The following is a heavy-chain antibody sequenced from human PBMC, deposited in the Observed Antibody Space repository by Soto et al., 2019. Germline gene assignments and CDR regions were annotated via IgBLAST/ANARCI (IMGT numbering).Heavy chain of an antibody. CDR1: GFSFNNYA. CDR3: AKSAHPAVVTLYYFDS. CDR2: ISDDGSKK. D-gene: IGHD2-21*02. J-gene: IGHJ4*02. Sequence: QVQLVESGGGVVQPGRSLRLSCAASGFSFNNYAMHWVRQAPGKGLEWVTLISDDGSKKYFADSVKGRFTVSRDNSKKTLFLEMNSLKSEDTAVYYCAKSAHPAVVTLYYFDSWGQGTLVTVSS. V-gene: IGHV3-30*18.